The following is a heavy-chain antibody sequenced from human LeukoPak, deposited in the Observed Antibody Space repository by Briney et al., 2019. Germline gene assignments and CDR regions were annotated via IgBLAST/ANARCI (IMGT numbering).Heavy chain of an antibody. CDR3: ARNLPAADY. D-gene: IGHD2-2*01. CDR1: GFNFGEFW. J-gene: IGHJ4*02. Sequence: GGSLRLSCAASGFNFGEFWMAWVRQAPGKGLEWVADIKEDGSEEFYVDSVKGRFTISRDNAKNSLYLQMNSLRAEDTAVYYCARNLPAADYWGQGTLVTVSS. V-gene: IGHV3-7*01. CDR2: IKEDGSEE.